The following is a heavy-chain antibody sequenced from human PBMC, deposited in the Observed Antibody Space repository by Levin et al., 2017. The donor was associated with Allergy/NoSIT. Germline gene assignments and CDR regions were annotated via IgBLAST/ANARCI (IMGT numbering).Heavy chain of an antibody. CDR1: GGSISSSSYY. CDR3: ARRGAVAGAPLFDY. V-gene: IGHV4-39*01. Sequence: MTSETLSLTCTVSGGSISSSSYYWTWIRQPPGKGLEWIGSIYYSGTTYYKPSLKSRLTISVDTSKNLFSLKLSSVTAADTAVYYCARRGAVAGAPLFDYWGQGTLVTVSS. J-gene: IGHJ4*02. CDR2: IYYSGTT. D-gene: IGHD6-19*01.